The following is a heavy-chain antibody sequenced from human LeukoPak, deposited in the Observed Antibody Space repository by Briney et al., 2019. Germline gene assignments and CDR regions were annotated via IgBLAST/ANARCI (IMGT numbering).Heavy chain of an antibody. Sequence: SETLSLTCTVSGGSISSYYWSWIRQPPGKGLEWIGYIYTSGSTNYNPSLKSRVTISEDTSKNQFSLKLSSVTAADTAVYYCARTMTATGGADYWGQGTLVTVSS. D-gene: IGHD6-25*01. J-gene: IGHJ4*02. CDR3: ARTMTATGGADY. V-gene: IGHV4-4*09. CDR1: GGSISSYY. CDR2: IYTSGST.